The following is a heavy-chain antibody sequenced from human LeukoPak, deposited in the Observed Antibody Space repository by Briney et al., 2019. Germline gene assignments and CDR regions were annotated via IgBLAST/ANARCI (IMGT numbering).Heavy chain of an antibody. CDR3: ARSVEGYCRGGSCYSYSYYMDV. CDR1: GGSISSSRYY. CDR2: IYYSGST. Sequence: PSETLSLTCTVSGGSISSSRYYWGWIRQPPGKGLEWIGSIYYSGSTYYNPSLKSRVTISVDTSKNQFSLKLSSVTAAATAVYYCARSVEGYCRGGSCYSYSYYMDVWGKGTTVTVSS. V-gene: IGHV4-39*01. J-gene: IGHJ6*03. D-gene: IGHD2-15*01.